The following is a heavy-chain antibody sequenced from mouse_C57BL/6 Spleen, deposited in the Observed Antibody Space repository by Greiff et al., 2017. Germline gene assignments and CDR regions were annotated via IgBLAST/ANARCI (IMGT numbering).Heavy chain of an antibody. CDR3: ARGRLDSNYGFFAY. V-gene: IGHV14-3*01. Sequence: VQLKESVAELVRPGASVKLSCTASGFNIKNTYMHWVKQRPEQGLEWIGRIDPANGNTKYAPKFQGKATITADTSSNTAYLQLSSLTSEDTAIYYCARGRLDSNYGFFAYWGQGTLVTVSA. J-gene: IGHJ3*01. D-gene: IGHD2-5*01. CDR2: IDPANGNT. CDR1: GFNIKNTY.